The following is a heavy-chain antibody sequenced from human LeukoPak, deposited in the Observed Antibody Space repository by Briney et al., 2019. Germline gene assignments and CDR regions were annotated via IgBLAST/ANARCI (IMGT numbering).Heavy chain of an antibody. D-gene: IGHD7-27*01. CDR2: IYPKTGGT. CDR1: GYTFTSYA. Sequence: ASVKVSCKASGYTFTSYAISWVRQAPGQGLEWMGWIYPKTGGTNYAQQFQGRVTMTADTSSSTAYMELSGLPSGDTALFFCARSHIRWGYRHFDFWGQGTLLTVSS. V-gene: IGHV1-2*02. CDR3: ARSHIRWGYRHFDF. J-gene: IGHJ4*02.